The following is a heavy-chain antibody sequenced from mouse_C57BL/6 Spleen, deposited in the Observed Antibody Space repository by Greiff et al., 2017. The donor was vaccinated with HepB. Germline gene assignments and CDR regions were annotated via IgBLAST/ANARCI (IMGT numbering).Heavy chain of an antibody. CDR3: ARGHYFGDRRYFDI. J-gene: IGHJ1*01. D-gene: IGHD1-2*01. CDR1: GYAFSSSW. V-gene: IGHV1-82*01. CDR2: IYPGDGDT. Sequence: VKLQESGPELVKPGASVKISCKASGYAFSSSWMNWVKQRPGKGLEWIGRIYPGDGDTNYNGKFKGKATLTADKSTSTAYMQLSSRTSEDSAVYFCARGHYFGDRRYFDIWGAGTTVTVSS.